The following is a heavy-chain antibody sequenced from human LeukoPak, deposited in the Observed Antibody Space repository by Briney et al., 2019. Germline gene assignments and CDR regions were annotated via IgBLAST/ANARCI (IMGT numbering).Heavy chain of an antibody. CDR2: ISYDENKK. CDR3: ARKTGWQFDY. D-gene: IGHD6-19*01. CDR1: GFTPGSTI. V-gene: IGHV3-30*10. J-gene: IGHJ4*02. Sequence: GGSRRPSSLPSGFTPGSTITDCVSHVPGNGLEWVAVISYDENKKYYTDTMKSRITISRDNTKNTLYLQMNSLRPEDTAVYYCARKTGWQFDYWGQGTLVAVSS.